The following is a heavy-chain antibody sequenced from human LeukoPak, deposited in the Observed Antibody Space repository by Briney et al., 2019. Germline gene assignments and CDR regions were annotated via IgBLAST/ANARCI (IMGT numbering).Heavy chain of an antibody. CDR1: GGSISSYY. CDR3: ARDSAGFFGYSGYDRAFDI. D-gene: IGHD5-12*01. J-gene: IGHJ3*02. Sequence: SETLSLTCTVYGGSISSYYWSWIRQPPGKGLEWIGYIYYRGSTNYNPSLKSRVTISVDTSKNQFSLKLSSVTAADTAVYYCARDSAGFFGYSGYDRAFDIWGQGTMVTVSS. CDR2: IYYRGST. V-gene: IGHV4-59*01.